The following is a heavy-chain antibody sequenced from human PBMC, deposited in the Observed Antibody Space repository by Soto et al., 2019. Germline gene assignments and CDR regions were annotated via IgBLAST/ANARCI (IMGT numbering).Heavy chain of an antibody. Sequence: GSVKVSCKASGYTFTDYFIHWVRQAPGQGFEWMGWINPNSRGTNYAQKFQGRVTMTRDTSNSTAYMELRGLTSDDTAVYYCARVTLKAGNWFDPWGQGTLVTVSS. CDR1: GYTFTDYF. CDR3: ARVTLKAGNWFDP. CDR2: INPNSRGT. V-gene: IGHV1-2*02. J-gene: IGHJ5*02.